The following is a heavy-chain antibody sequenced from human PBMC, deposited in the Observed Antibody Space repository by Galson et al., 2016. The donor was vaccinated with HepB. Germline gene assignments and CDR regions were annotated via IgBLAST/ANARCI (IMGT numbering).Heavy chain of an antibody. Sequence: SLRLSCAASGFNFRACGMHWLRQAPGRGLEWVALIWYDGNKTYYADSVKGRFTISRDNSKNILYLQMNSLRAEDTAICYCAKERGFYASRSFASYVFWGQGTLVTVSS. CDR1: GFNFRACG. D-gene: IGHD3-10*01. CDR3: AKERGFYASRSFASYVF. CDR2: IWYDGNKT. V-gene: IGHV3-33*06. J-gene: IGHJ4*02.